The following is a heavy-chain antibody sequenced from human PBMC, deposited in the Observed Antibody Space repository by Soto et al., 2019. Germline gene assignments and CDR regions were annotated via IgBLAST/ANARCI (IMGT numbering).Heavy chain of an antibody. CDR2: ISGHGDAT. Sequence: EVQLLESGGGLVQPGGSVRLSCAASGFPFTGYAMSWVRQAPGKGLEWVSAISGHGDATFYADSVKGRFTISRDNSKNTLYLHMNSLRAEDTALYYSANSRVSMVRGLIIIPNYWGQGTLVTVSS. V-gene: IGHV3-23*01. CDR3: ANSRVSMVRGLIIIPNY. CDR1: GFPFTGYA. J-gene: IGHJ4*02. D-gene: IGHD3-10*01.